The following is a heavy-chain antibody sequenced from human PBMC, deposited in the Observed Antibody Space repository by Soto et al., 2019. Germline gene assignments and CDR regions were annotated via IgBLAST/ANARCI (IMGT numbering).Heavy chain of an antibody. J-gene: IGHJ6*02. CDR3: ARDRGDGYNPYYYYGMDV. D-gene: IGHD3-10*01. V-gene: IGHV4-31*03. CDR2: IYYGGST. Sequence: QVQLQESGPGLVKPSQTLSLTCTVSGGSISSGNYYWSWVRQHPGKALEWIGYIYYGGSTFYNPSLKSRVTLSVDTSKNQFSLKLSSVTAADTAVYYCARDRGDGYNPYYYYGMDVWGQGTTVTVSS. CDR1: GGSISSGNYY.